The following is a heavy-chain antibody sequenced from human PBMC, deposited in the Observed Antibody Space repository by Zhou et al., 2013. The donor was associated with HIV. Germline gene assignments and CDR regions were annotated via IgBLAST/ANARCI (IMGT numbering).Heavy chain of an antibody. Sequence: QVQLQESGPGLVKPSETLSLTCTVSGGSISSYYWSWIRQPPGKGLEWIGYIYTSGSTNYNPSLKSRVTISVDTSKNQFSLKLSSVTAADTAVYYCAGRLWWPSWGIDYWGQGTLVTVSS. CDR2: IYTSGST. J-gene: IGHJ4*02. D-gene: IGHD5-18*01. V-gene: IGHV4-4*09. CDR3: AGRLWWPSWGIDY. CDR1: GGSISSYY.